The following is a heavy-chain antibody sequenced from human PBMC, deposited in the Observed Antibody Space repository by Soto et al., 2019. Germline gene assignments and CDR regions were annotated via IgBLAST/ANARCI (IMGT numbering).Heavy chain of an antibody. J-gene: IGHJ6*02. D-gene: IGHD6-19*01. Sequence: QVQLVQSGVELKKPGASVNVSGKASGYTFTNYGISWVRQAPGQGREWMGWIRAYNGKTNYAQKLQGRVTMTTDTSTSTAYMELRSLRSDDTAGYYCARDPRLHLTVAGAPPYYYYGMDVWGQGTTVTVSS. CDR3: ARDPRLHLTVAGAPPYYYYGMDV. V-gene: IGHV1-18*04. CDR2: IRAYNGKT. CDR1: GYTFTNYG.